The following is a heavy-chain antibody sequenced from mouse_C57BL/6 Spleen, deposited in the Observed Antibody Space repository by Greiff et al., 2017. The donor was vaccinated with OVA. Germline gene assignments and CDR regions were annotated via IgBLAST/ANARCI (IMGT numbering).Heavy chain of an antibody. D-gene: IGHD2-4*01. CDR2: IDPSDSYT. CDR3: AGDYDGCAY. J-gene: IGHJ3*01. CDR1: GYTFTSYW. V-gene: IGHV1-50*01. Sequence: VQLQQPGAELVKPGASVKLSCKASGYTFTSYWMQWVKQRPGQGLEWIGEIDPSDSYTNYNQKFKGKATLTVDTSSSTAYMQLSSLTSEDSAVYYCAGDYDGCAYWGQGTLVTVSA.